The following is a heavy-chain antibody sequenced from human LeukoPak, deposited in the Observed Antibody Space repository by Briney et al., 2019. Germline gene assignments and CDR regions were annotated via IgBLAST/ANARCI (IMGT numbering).Heavy chain of an antibody. Sequence: SETLSLTCAVYGGSFSGYYWSWIRQPPGKGLEWIGEINHSGSTNYNPSLKSRVTISIDTYKNQFTLKLSSVTAADTAVYYCARGPGYSSGWYWGNWFDPWGQGTLVTVSS. CDR2: INHSGST. V-gene: IGHV4-34*01. CDR1: GGSFSGYY. J-gene: IGHJ5*02. D-gene: IGHD6-19*01. CDR3: ARGPGYSSGWYWGNWFDP.